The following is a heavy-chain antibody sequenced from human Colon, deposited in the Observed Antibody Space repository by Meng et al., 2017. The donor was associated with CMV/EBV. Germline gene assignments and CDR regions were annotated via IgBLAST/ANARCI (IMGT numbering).Heavy chain of an antibody. D-gene: IGHD3-10*01. CDR3: ATISGGDFDF. Sequence: VQLGQSGAAVKKPGASVKCSCKTSGYTFTGYFMFWVRQAPGQGLEWMGSLNPNSGDTNSAQKFHGRLTMARDTSIHTAYMELGSLRSDDTAVYYCATISGGDFDFWGQGTLVTVSS. CDR2: LNPNSGDT. CDR1: GYTFTGYF. V-gene: IGHV1-2*02. J-gene: IGHJ4*02.